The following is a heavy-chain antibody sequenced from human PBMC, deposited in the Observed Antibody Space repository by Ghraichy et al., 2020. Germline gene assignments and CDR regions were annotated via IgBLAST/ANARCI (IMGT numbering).Heavy chain of an antibody. D-gene: IGHD6-13*01. CDR1: GFTFSSYA. V-gene: IGHV3-23*01. Sequence: LTCAASGFTFSSYAMSWVRQAPGKGLEWVSTISGNGGSTYYADSVKGRFTISRDNSKNTLYLQMNSLRAEDTAVYYCAKAGSSWYPLDYWGQGTLVTVSS. CDR3: AKAGSSWYPLDY. J-gene: IGHJ4*02. CDR2: ISGNGGST.